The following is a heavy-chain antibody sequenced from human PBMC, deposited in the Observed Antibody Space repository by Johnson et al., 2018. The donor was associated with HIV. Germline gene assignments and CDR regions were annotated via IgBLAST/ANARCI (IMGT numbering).Heavy chain of an antibody. CDR3: ARGWDYYDSSGDPLGVFDI. Sequence: VQLVESGGGLVKAGGSLRLSCAASGITFSDTWMNWVRQAPGKGLEWVGRIKSKTDGGTIDYAAPVKGRFTISRDNAKNSLYLQMNSRRAEDTAVYYCARGWDYYDSSGDPLGVFDIWGQGTMVTVSS. V-gene: IGHV3-15*01. CDR2: IKSKTDGGTI. CDR1: GITFSDTW. D-gene: IGHD3-22*01. J-gene: IGHJ3*02.